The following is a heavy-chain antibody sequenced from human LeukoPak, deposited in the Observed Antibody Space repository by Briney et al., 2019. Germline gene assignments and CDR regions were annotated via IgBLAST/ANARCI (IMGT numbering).Heavy chain of an antibody. CDR1: GYTFTSYC. CDR2: INPSGGST. Sequence: RASVKVSCTASGYTFTSYCMHWVRQAPGQGLEWMGIINPSGGSTSYAQKFQGRVTMTRDTSTSTVYMELSSLRSEDTAVYYCAGRDTAMAHDYWGQGTLVTVSS. J-gene: IGHJ4*02. D-gene: IGHD5-18*01. CDR3: AGRDTAMAHDY. V-gene: IGHV1-46*01.